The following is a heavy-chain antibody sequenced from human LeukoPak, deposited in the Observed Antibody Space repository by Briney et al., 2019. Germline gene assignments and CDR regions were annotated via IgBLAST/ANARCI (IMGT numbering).Heavy chain of an antibody. V-gene: IGHV1-18*01. CDR3: ARPSGGTRTDYFDY. Sequence: ASVKVSCKASGYAFTNYGISWMRQAPGQGLEWMGWISAYNSNTNYAQKLQGRVTMTTDTSTSTAYMELRSLRSDDTAVYYCARPSGGTRTDYFDYWGQGTLVTVSS. CDR1: GYAFTNYG. J-gene: IGHJ4*02. CDR2: ISAYNSNT. D-gene: IGHD3-10*01.